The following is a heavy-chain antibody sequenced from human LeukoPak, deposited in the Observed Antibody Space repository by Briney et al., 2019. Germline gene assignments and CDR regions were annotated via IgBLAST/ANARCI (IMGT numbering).Heavy chain of an antibody. CDR3: ARDLVHDSSGHYY. CDR2: IKQDGSEK. D-gene: IGHD3-22*01. CDR1: GFTFSSYW. Sequence: GGSLRLSCAVSGFTFSSYWMSWVRQAPGKGLEWVANIKQDGSEKYYVDSVKGRFTISRDNAKNSLDLQMNSLRAEDTAVYYCARDLVHDSSGHYYWGQGTLVTVSS. V-gene: IGHV3-7*01. J-gene: IGHJ4*02.